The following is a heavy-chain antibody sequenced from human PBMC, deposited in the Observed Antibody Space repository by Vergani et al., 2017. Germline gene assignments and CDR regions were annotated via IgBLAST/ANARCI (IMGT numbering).Heavy chain of an antibody. V-gene: IGHV3-30*18. Sequence: QVQLVESGGGEVQPGRSLRLSCSAAGFPFSDYGVHWVRQAPGKGLEWVSVISYDGNKKNYADSVKGRFTISRDNSKDTLYLQMNSLRVEDTAIYYCAKARDPNCKGGNCYSYYYGLDLWGQGP. CDR3: AKARDPNCKGGNCYSYYYGLDL. CDR2: ISYDGNKK. D-gene: IGHD2-15*01. CDR1: GFPFSDYG. J-gene: IGHJ6*02.